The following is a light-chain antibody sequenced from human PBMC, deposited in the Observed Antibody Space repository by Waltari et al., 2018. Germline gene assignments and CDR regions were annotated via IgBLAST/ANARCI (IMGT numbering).Light chain of an antibody. CDR3: YSYAGSANGV. CDR2: GVT. J-gene: IGLJ3*02. CDR1: SSDVGGYTL. V-gene: IGLV2-23*02. Sequence: QSALTQPASVSGSPGQSLTISCTGTSSDVGGYTLVSWYQQHPDKAPKLVIYGVTKRPSGVSDRFSGSKSGNTASLTISGLQAEDEADYYCYSYAGSANGVFGGGTTLTVL.